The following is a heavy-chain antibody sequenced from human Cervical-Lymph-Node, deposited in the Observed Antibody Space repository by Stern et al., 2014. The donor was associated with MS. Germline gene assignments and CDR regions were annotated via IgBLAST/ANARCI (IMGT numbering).Heavy chain of an antibody. CDR3: ARYRYGYFDS. CDR1: GFTFSSYW. Sequence: EVQLEESGGGLVQPGGSLRLSCAASGFTFSSYWMSWVRQAPGKGLEWVANIKKDGSEEYYVDAVKGRFSISRDNAENSLYLQMRSLRVEDTAVYYCARYRYGYFDSWGQGTLVTVSS. J-gene: IGHJ4*02. V-gene: IGHV3-7*01. D-gene: IGHD5-18*01. CDR2: IKKDGSEE.